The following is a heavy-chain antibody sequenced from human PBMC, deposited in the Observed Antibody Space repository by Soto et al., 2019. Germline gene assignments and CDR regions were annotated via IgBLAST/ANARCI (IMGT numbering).Heavy chain of an antibody. CDR1: GFTVSSNY. D-gene: IGHD3-22*01. Sequence: EVQLVESGGGLVQPGGSLRLSCAASGFTVSSNYMSWVRQAPGKGLEWVSVIYSGGSTYYADSVKGRFTISRDNSQSTLYLQMNSLRAEDTAVYYCASVYYYDSSGYSGFDYWGQGTLVTVSS. CDR3: ASVYYYDSSGYSGFDY. J-gene: IGHJ4*02. V-gene: IGHV3-66*01. CDR2: IYSGGST.